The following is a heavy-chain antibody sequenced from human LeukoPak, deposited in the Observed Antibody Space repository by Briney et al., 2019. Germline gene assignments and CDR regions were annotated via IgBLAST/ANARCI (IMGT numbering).Heavy chain of an antibody. CDR3: AKDSAYCGGDFDIENLRDAFDS. CDR2: ISGSGGST. J-gene: IGHJ3*02. Sequence: PGGSLRLSCAASGFTFSSYAMSWVRQAPGKGLEWVAAISGSGGSTYYADSVKGRFTISGDNSKHTLYLQMNSLRAEDPAVYYCAKDSAYCGGDFDIENLRDAFDSWGQGTMVTVSS. CDR1: GFTFSSYA. D-gene: IGHD2-21*02. V-gene: IGHV3-23*01.